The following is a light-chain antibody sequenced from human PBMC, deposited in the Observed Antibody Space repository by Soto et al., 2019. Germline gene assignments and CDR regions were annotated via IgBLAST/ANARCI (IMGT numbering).Light chain of an antibody. J-gene: IGKJ1*01. CDR2: RAS. CDR3: QQSITYPWT. CDR1: QNIDMY. V-gene: IGKV1-5*03. Sequence: DIQMTQSPSTLSASAGDRVTITCRASQNIDMYLAWYQQKPGQAPSLLIYRASSLQSGVPSRFSGSGSGTEFTLTISGLQPDDFATYYCQQSITYPWTFGQGTKVDIK.